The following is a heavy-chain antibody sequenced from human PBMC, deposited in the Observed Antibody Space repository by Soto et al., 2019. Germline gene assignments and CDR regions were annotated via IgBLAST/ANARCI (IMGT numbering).Heavy chain of an antibody. Sequence: ASVKVSCKASGYTFTSYYMHWVRQAPGQGLEWMGIINPSGGNTNYAQKFQGRVTMTRDTSTSTVYMELSSLRSEDTAVYYCATPASPGNYYYYMDVWGKGTTVTVSS. CDR3: ATPASPGNYYYYMDV. J-gene: IGHJ6*03. V-gene: IGHV1-46*03. D-gene: IGHD2-2*01. CDR1: GYTFTSYY. CDR2: INPSGGNT.